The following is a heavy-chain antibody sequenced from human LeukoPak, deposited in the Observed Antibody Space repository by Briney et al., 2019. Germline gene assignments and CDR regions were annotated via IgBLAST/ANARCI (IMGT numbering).Heavy chain of an antibody. Sequence: GGSLRLSCTVSGFTFNNHWMSWVRQAPGKGLEWVANIKEDGGETSYLDSVKGRFAISRDNARSSLYLQMDNLRVEDTAVYYCARYNNGPSDYWGQGTLVTVSS. CDR2: IKEDGGET. CDR3: ARYNNGPSDY. V-gene: IGHV3-7*01. J-gene: IGHJ4*02. D-gene: IGHD2-8*01. CDR1: GFTFNNHW.